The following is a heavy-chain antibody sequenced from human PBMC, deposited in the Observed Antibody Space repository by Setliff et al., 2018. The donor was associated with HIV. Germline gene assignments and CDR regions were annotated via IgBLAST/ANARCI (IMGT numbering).Heavy chain of an antibody. CDR2: INSDGSTV. Sequence: PGGSLRLSCAASGFSFGSYWMSWVRQAPGKGLEWVARINSDGSTVEHAGAVKGRFTISRDNAKNTLFLQMNSLRAEDTAVYYCARLPQDVRSSIDFWGQGTLVTVSS. CDR3: ARLPQDVRSSIDF. CDR1: GFSFGSYW. D-gene: IGHD6-6*01. J-gene: IGHJ4*02. V-gene: IGHV3-74*03.